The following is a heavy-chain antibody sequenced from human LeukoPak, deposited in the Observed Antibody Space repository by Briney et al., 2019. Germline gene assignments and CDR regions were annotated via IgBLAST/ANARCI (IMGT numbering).Heavy chain of an antibody. D-gene: IGHD5-24*01. J-gene: IGHJ4*02. CDR1: GFTFSRSD. Sequence: PGGSLRLSCEASGFTFSRSDMSWVRQAPGKGLEWVSAISGSGGSTYYADSVKGRFTISRDNSKNTLYLQMNSLRAEDTAVYCCAKDDEMATDYWGQGTLVTVSS. V-gene: IGHV3-23*01. CDR2: ISGSGGST. CDR3: AKDDEMATDY.